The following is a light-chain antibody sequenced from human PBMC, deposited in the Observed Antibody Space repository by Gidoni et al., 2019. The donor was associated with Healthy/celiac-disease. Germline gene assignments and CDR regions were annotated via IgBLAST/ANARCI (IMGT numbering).Light chain of an antibody. CDR2: WAS. J-gene: IGKJ4*01. Sequence: DIFMTQSPDSLAVSLGERANIHCKSSQSVLYSFNNKNYLTWYQQQPGQPAKLRIYWASTREAGVPDRLSGSGCGTDFTLTISSLQAEDVAVYYCQQYDSTPLTFGGGTKVEIK. CDR1: QSVLYSFNNKNY. CDR3: QQYDSTPLT. V-gene: IGKV4-1*01.